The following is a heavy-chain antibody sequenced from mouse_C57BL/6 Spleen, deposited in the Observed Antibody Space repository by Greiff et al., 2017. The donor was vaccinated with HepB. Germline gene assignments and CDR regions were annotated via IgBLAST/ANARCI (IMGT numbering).Heavy chain of an antibody. CDR1: GFSLTSYG. CDR3: AKDYYGSSYDGYAMDY. J-gene: IGHJ4*01. D-gene: IGHD1-1*01. V-gene: IGHV2-5*01. CDR2: IWRGGST. Sequence: VQGVESGPGLVQPSQSLSITCTVSGFSLTSYGVHWVRQSPGKGLEWLGVIWRGGSTDYNAAFMSRLSITKDNSKSQVFFKMNSLQADDTAIYYCAKDYYGSSYDGYAMDYWGQGTSVTVSS.